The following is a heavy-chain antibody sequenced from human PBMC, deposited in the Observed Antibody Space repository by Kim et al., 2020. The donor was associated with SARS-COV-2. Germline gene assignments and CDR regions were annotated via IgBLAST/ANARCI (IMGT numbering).Heavy chain of an antibody. CDR1: GYTFTSYD. D-gene: IGHD3-3*01. J-gene: IGHJ6*03. V-gene: IGHV1-8*02. CDR2: MNPNSGNT. CDR3: ARGCFSFGVVIITYYDYYYMDF. Sequence: ASVKVSCKASGYTFTSYDINWVRQATGQGLEWMGWMNPNSGNTGYAQKFQGRVTMTRNTSISTAYMELSSLRSEDTAVYYCARGCFSFGVVIITYYDYYYMDFWGKGTPVTVSS.